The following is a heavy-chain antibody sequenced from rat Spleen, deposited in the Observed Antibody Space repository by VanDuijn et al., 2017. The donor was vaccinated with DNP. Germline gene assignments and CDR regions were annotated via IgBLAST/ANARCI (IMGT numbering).Heavy chain of an antibody. Sequence: QVQLQQSGAELAKPGSSVKISCKASGYTFTNYYIGWIKQTTGQGLEYIGYIYTGSGGTNYNEKFKGKATLTVDKSSNTAFMQLSSLTPDDSAVYYCASSWVGVRGIWFAYWGQGTLVTVSS. V-gene: IGHV1-43*01. CDR3: ASSWVGVRGIWFAY. CDR2: IYTGSGGT. J-gene: IGHJ3*01. CDR1: GYTFTNYY. D-gene: IGHD4-3*01.